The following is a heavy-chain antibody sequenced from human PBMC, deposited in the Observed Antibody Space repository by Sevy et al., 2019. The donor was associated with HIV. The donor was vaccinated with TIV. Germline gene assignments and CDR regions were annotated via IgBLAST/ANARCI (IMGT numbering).Heavy chain of an antibody. V-gene: IGHV3-23*01. Sequence: GESLKISCAASGFTFDSYAMHWVRQVAGNGLEWVSTISGSGYATYYADSVKGRFIISRDTSRNTLYLQMNSLRVEDSAVYFCAKDRVTVFGVVVTFDSWGQGTLVTVSS. CDR1: GFTFDSYA. J-gene: IGHJ4*02. D-gene: IGHD3-3*01. CDR3: AKDRVTVFGVVVTFDS. CDR2: ISGSGYAT.